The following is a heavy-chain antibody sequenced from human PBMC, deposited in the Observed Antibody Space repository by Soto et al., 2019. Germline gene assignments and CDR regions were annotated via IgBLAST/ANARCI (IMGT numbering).Heavy chain of an antibody. CDR2: IIPISDTT. CDR1: GGTFSSYA. J-gene: IGHJ6*02. CDR3: ARSQGSSTSLEIYYYYYYGMDV. Sequence: QVQLVQSGAEVKKPGSSVKVSCKASGGTFSSYAISWVRQAPGQGLEWMGGIIPISDTTNYAQKFQGRVTTTADESTSTAYMELSSLRSEDTAVYYCARSQGSSTSLEIYYYYYYGMDVWGQGTTVTLSS. D-gene: IGHD2-2*01. V-gene: IGHV1-69*01.